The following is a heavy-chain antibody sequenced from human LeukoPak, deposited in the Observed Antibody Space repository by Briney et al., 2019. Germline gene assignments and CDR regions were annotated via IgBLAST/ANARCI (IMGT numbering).Heavy chain of an antibody. J-gene: IGHJ4*02. Sequence: PSETLSLTCTVSGYSISSGYYWSWIRQPPGKGLAWIATIHHSGVTYYNTSLKSRVTMSVDASKNQFPLILGSVTAAGMAVYYCERYTASTAGYSFDFWGQGALVTVSS. CDR1: GYSISSGYY. V-gene: IGHV4-38-2*02. CDR2: IHHSGVT. CDR3: ERYTASTAGYSFDF. D-gene: IGHD3-22*01.